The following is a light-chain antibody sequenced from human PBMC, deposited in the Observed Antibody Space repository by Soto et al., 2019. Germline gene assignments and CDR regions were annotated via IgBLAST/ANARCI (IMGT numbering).Light chain of an antibody. CDR3: QQYNSYWT. V-gene: IGKV1-5*01. Sequence: DIQMTQSPSTLSASVGDRVTITCRASQSISNWLAWYQQKPGKAPKFLIYDVSSLESGVPSRFSGSGSETEFTLTISSLQPDDFATYYCQQYNSYWTFGQGTKVEIK. CDR1: QSISNW. J-gene: IGKJ1*01. CDR2: DVS.